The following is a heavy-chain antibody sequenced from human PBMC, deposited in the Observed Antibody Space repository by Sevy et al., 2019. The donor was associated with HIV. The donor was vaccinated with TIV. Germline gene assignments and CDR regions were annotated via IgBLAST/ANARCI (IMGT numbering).Heavy chain of an antibody. D-gene: IGHD7-27*01. CDR1: GFSFSDYY. Sequence: GGSLRLSCAASGFSFSDYYVSWIRQAPGKGLEWVSYISGISTYTNYADSVKGRFTISRDNAKNSMYLQLNSLRAEDKAVYYCARRAGNWDYFDYWGQGTLVTVSS. J-gene: IGHJ4*02. CDR2: ISGISTYT. CDR3: ARRAGNWDYFDY. V-gene: IGHV3-11*06.